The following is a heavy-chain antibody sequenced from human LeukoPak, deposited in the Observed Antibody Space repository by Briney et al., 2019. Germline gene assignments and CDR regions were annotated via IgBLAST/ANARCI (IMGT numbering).Heavy chain of an antibody. CDR3: ARDRVYCSGGSCSWFDP. D-gene: IGHD2-15*01. V-gene: IGHV1-46*01. Sequence: ASVKVSCKASGYTFTSYYMHWVRQAPGQGLEWMGIINPSGGSTSYAQKFQGRVTMTRDTSTSTVYMELSSLRSEDTAVYYCARDRVYCSGGSCSWFDPWGQGTLVTVSS. CDR1: GYTFTSYY. J-gene: IGHJ5*02. CDR2: INPSGGST.